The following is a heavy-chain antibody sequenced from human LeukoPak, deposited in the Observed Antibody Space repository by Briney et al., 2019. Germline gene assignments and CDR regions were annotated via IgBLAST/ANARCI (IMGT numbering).Heavy chain of an antibody. CDR3: ARRGYTSAWDY. D-gene: IGHD6-19*01. J-gene: IGHJ4*02. CDR2: ITSSSNTI. CDR1: EFTFGDYA. V-gene: IGHV3-48*01. Sequence: GGSLRLSCTASEFTFGDYAMSWVRQAPGKGLEWVSYITSSSNTIYYADSVKGRFTISRDNAKNSLYLQMNSLRAEDTAVYFCARRGYTSAWDYWGQGTLVTVSS.